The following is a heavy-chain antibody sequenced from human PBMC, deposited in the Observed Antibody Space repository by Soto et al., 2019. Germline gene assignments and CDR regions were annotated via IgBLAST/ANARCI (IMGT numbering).Heavy chain of an antibody. CDR2: IWYDGSNK. J-gene: IGHJ4*02. CDR3: ARVSIYGSGTDY. D-gene: IGHD3-10*01. V-gene: IGHV3-33*01. CDR1: GFTFSSYG. Sequence: GGSLRLSCAASGFTFSSYGMHWVRQAPGKGLGWVAVIWYDGSNKYYADSVKGRFTISRDNSKNTLYLQMNSLRAEDTAVYYCARVSIYGSGTDYWGQGTLVTVSS.